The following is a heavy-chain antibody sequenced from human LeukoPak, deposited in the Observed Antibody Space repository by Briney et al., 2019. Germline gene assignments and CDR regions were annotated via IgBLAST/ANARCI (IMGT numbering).Heavy chain of an antibody. D-gene: IGHD3-3*01. J-gene: IGHJ4*02. CDR3: ARTELRFLESDY. CDR2: IIPIFGTA. Sequence: SVKVSCKASGGTFSSYAISWVRQAPGQGLEWMGRIIPIFGTANYAQKFQGRVTITTDESTSTAYMELRSLRSDDTAVYYCARTELRFLESDYWGQGTLVTVSS. CDR1: GGTFSSYA. V-gene: IGHV1-69*05.